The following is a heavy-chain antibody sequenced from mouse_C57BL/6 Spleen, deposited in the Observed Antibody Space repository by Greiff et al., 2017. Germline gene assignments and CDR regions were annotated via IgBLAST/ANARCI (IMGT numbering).Heavy chain of an antibody. CDR2: IYPGSGST. CDR3: ARGGAPIWVYYYAMDY. CDR1: GYTFTSYW. Sequence: QVQLQQPGAELVKPGASVKMSCKASGYTFTSYWITWVKQRPGQGLEWIGDIYPGSGSTNYNEKFKSKATLTVDTSSSTAYMKLSSLTSKDSGVYYCARGGAPIWVYYYAMDYWGQGTSVTVSS. D-gene: IGHD4-1*01. J-gene: IGHJ4*01. V-gene: IGHV1-55*01.